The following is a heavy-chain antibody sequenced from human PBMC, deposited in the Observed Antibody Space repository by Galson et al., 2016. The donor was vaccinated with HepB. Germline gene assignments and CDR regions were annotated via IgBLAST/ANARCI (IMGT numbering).Heavy chain of an antibody. J-gene: IGHJ5*02. V-gene: IGHV1-8*01. D-gene: IGHD4-23*01. Sequence: SVKVSCKASGYTFTSYDLNWVRQATGQGLEWLGWMNPNSGDTGYAQKFQGRVTLTRSTSLRTAYMELRSLTSEDTAVYYRARDYGGNSGWFDPWGQGTLVTVSS. CDR2: MNPNSGDT. CDR3: ARDYGGNSGWFDP. CDR1: GYTFTSYD.